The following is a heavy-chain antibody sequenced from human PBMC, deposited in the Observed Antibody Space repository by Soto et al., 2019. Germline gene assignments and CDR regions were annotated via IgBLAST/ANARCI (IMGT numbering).Heavy chain of an antibody. CDR2: MNPNSGNT. V-gene: IGHV1-8*01. Sequence: QVQLVQSGAEVKKPGASVKVSCKASGYTFTSYDINWVRQATGQGLEWMGWMNPNSGNTGYAQKFQGRVTMTRNTATGTAYMELSSLRAAATAVYSCAREVYFYGLAVWGQGTTVTVSS. CDR1: GYTFTSYD. J-gene: IGHJ6*02. CDR3: AREVYFYGLAV.